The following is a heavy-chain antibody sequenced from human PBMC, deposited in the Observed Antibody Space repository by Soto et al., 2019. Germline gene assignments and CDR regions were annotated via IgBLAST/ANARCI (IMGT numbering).Heavy chain of an antibody. CDR2: ITSSGSEV. CDR1: GFTFSGSA. CDR3: AKEGYDSSWYWVS. Sequence: GGSLRLSCAASGFTFSGSAMTWVRQAPGKWLEYVSSITSSGSEVFHAASVKGRFTMSRDNSKNMLYLQMNSLRAEDTAVYYCAKEGYDSSWYWVSWCQGALVTVSS. J-gene: IGHJ1*01. D-gene: IGHD6-13*01. V-gene: IGHV3-23*01.